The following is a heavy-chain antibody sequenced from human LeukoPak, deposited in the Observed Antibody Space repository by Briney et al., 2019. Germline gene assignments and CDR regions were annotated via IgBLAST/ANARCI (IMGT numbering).Heavy chain of an antibody. CDR3: ARGHYDILTGRSDAFDI. V-gene: IGHV1-69*05. CDR2: IIPIFGTA. Sequence: SVKVSCKASGYTFTSYGISWVRQAPGQGLEWMGGIIPIFGTANYAQKFQGRVTITTDESTSTAYMELSSLRSEDTAVYYCARGHYDILTGRSDAFDIWGQGTMVTVSS. D-gene: IGHD3-9*01. CDR1: GYTFTSYG. J-gene: IGHJ3*02.